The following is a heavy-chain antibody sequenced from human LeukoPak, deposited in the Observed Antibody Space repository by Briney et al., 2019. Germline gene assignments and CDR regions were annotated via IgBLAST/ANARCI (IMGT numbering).Heavy chain of an antibody. Sequence: GGSLRLSCAASGFTFSSYAMSWVRQAPGKGLEWVSAISGSGGSTYYADSVKGRFTISRDNSKNTLYLQMNSLRAEDTAVYYCAKDLYYYGSGSYSHPNDYWGQGTLVTVSS. CDR2: ISGSGGST. CDR3: AKDLYYYGSGSYSHPNDY. J-gene: IGHJ4*02. CDR1: GFTFSSYA. V-gene: IGHV3-23*01. D-gene: IGHD3-10*01.